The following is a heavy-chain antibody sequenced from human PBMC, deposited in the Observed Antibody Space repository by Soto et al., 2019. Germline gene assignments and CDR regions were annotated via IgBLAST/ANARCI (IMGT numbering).Heavy chain of an antibody. J-gene: IGHJ2*01. D-gene: IGHD1-26*01. CDR1: GYTFTSYA. Sequence: ASVKVSCKASGYTFTSYAMHWVRQAPGQRLEWMGWINAGNGNTKYSQKFQGRVTITRDTSASTAYMEMSSLRAEDTAVYYCVKDNLHSGSYENWYFDLWGRGTLVTVSS. CDR2: INAGNGNT. V-gene: IGHV1-3*01. CDR3: VKDNLHSGSYENWYFDL.